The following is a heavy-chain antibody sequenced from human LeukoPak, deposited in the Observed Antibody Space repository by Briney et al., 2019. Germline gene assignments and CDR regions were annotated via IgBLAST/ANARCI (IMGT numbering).Heavy chain of an antibody. V-gene: IGHV4-31*11. D-gene: IGHD2-15*01. J-gene: IGHJ4*02. CDR2: IYYSGST. CDR1: GGSISSGGYY. Sequence: SETLSLTCAVYGGSISSGGYYWSWIRQHPGKGLEWIRYIYYSGSTYYNPSLKSRVTISVDTSKNQFSLKLSSVTAADTAVYYCARATNSRVVAAIAYYFDYWGQGTLVTVSS. CDR3: ARATNSRVVAAIAYYFDY.